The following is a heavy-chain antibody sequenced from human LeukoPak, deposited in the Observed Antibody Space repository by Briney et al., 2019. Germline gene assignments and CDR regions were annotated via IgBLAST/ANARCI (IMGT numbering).Heavy chain of an antibody. D-gene: IGHD2-15*01. CDR2: ISADGSVT. Sequence: GGSLRLSRADSGFTFSRYWMHWVRQTPGKGLVWVSRISADGSVTRYADSVKGRFTISRDNTKSTLYLQMHSLRAEDTAVYYCATAGGDGSRMGFDPWGQGTLVTVSS. CDR3: ATAGGDGSRMGFDP. J-gene: IGHJ5*02. V-gene: IGHV3-74*01. CDR1: GFTFSRYW.